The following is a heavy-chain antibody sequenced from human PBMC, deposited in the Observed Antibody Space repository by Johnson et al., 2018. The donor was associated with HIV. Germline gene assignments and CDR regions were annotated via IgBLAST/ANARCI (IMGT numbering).Heavy chain of an antibody. CDR1: GFTFSSYA. V-gene: IGHV3-30*04. CDR2: ISYDGNNK. J-gene: IGHJ3*02. Sequence: QVQLVESGGGVVRPGGSLRLSCEASGFTFSSYAMHWVRQAPGKGLEWVAVISYDGNNKYYTDSVKGRFTISRDNSKNTLYLQMNSLRAEDTAIYYCARPSVITTLTTTPWAFDIWGQGTMVTVSS. CDR3: ARPSVITTLTTTPWAFDI. D-gene: IGHD4-17*01.